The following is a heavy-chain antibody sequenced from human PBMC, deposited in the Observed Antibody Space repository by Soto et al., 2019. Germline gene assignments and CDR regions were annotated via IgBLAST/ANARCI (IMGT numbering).Heavy chain of an antibody. J-gene: IGHJ4*02. D-gene: IGHD5-18*01. CDR3: ARGDGHSYGSTFDC. Sequence: QVQLVESGGGVVQPGRSLRLSCAASGFTFSSYGMHWVRQAPGKGLEWVAVISYDGSNKYYADSVTGRFTISRDNSKNTLYLQMNSLRAEDTAVYYCARGDGHSYGSTFDCWGQGTLVTVSS. V-gene: IGHV3-30*03. CDR2: ISYDGSNK. CDR1: GFTFSSYG.